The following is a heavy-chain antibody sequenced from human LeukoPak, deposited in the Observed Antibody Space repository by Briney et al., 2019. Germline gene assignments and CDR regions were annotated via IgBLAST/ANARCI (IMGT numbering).Heavy chain of an antibody. D-gene: IGHD3-9*01. J-gene: IGHJ4*02. CDR1: GFTFGDYA. CDR2: IRSKAYGGTT. CDR3: TRGGSYDILTGPPQPFDY. V-gene: IGHV3-49*03. Sequence: GGSLRLSCTASGFTFGDYAMSWFRQAPGKGLEWVGFIRSKAYGGTTEYAASVKGRFTISRDDSKSIAYLQMNSLKTEDTAVYYCTRGGSYDILTGPPQPFDYWGQGTLVTVSS.